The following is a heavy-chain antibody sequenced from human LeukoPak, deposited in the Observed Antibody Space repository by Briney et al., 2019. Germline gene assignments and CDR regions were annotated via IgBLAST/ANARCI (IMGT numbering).Heavy chain of an antibody. Sequence: ASVKVSCKASGYTFTSYDINWVRQATGQGLEWMGWMNPNSGNTGYAQKFQGRVTITRNTSISTAYMELSSLRSEDTAGYYCARLTPLYSSSSGNWFDPWGQGTLVTVSS. CDR3: ARLTPLYSSSSGNWFDP. J-gene: IGHJ5*02. CDR1: GYTFTSYD. D-gene: IGHD6-6*01. CDR2: MNPNSGNT. V-gene: IGHV1-8*03.